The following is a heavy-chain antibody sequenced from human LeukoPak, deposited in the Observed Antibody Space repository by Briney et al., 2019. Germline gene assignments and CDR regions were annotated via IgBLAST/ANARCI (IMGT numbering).Heavy chain of an antibody. CDR3: AREEGYYDILTGYSSGAFDI. V-gene: IGHV4-59*12. J-gene: IGHJ3*02. CDR1: GGSISNYY. CDR2: IYETGHT. D-gene: IGHD3-9*01. Sequence: SETLSLTCTVSGGSISNYYWSWIRQPPGKGLEWIAYIYETGHTGYNPSLKTRVTISLDTSKNQFSLKLNSVTAADTAVYYCAREEGYYDILTGYSSGAFDIWGQGTMVTVSS.